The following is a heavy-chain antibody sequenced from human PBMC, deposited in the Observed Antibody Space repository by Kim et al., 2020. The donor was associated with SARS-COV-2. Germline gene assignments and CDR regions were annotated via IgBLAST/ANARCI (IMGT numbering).Heavy chain of an antibody. Sequence: GGSLRLSCAASGFTFSSYAMHWVRQAPGKGLEWVAVISYDGSNKYYADSVKGRFTISRDNSKNTLYLQMNSLRAEDTAVYYCAREGQGSSSWYEAAAFDICGQGTMVTVSS. J-gene: IGHJ3*02. V-gene: IGHV3-30*04. CDR1: GFTFSSYA. CDR2: ISYDGSNK. D-gene: IGHD6-13*01. CDR3: AREGQGSSSWYEAAAFDI.